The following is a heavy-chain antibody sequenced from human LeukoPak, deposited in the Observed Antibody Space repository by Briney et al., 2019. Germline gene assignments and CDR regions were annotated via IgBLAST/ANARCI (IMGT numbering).Heavy chain of an antibody. CDR3: ARRRGWLFDY. Sequence: SETLSLTCTVSGGSISSSSYYWGWIRQPPGKGLEWIGSIYYSGSTYYNPSLKSRVTISVDTSKNQFSLKLSSVTAADTAVYYCARRRGWLFDYWGQGTLVTVSS. CDR2: IYYSGST. V-gene: IGHV4-39*01. J-gene: IGHJ4*02. CDR1: GGSISSSSYY. D-gene: IGHD6-19*01.